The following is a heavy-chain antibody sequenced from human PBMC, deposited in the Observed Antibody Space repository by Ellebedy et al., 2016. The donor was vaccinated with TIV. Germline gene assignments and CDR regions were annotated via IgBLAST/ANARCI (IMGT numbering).Heavy chain of an antibody. CDR1: GFTFRNHW. D-gene: IGHD5-18*01. J-gene: IGHJ4*02. CDR3: ARENRGGNSYSL. CDR2: IDNDGTNT. V-gene: IGHV3-74*01. Sequence: GESLKISXAASGFTFRNHWMYWVRRAPGKGLVWVSRIDNDGTNTISADSVKGRFTISRDNAENSLYLQMNSLRAEDTAVYYCARENRGGNSYSLWGQGTLVTVSS.